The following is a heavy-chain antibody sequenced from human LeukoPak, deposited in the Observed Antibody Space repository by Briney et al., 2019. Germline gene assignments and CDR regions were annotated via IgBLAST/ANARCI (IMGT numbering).Heavy chain of an antibody. J-gene: IGHJ6*02. D-gene: IGHD3-22*01. CDR2: ISSSGSTI. V-gene: IGHV3-48*03. Sequence: GGSLRLSCAASGFTFSSYEMNWVRQAPGKGLEWVSYISSSGSTIYYADSVKGRFTISRDNAKNSLYLQMNSLRAEDTAVYYCARVPYYYDSSGYYSYYYYDGMDVWGQGTTVTVSS. CDR3: ARVPYYYDSSGYYSYYYYDGMDV. CDR1: GFTFSSYE.